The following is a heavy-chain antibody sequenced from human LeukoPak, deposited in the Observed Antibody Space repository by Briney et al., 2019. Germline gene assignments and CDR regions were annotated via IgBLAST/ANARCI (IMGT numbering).Heavy chain of an antibody. V-gene: IGHV3-23*01. CDR2: INGIADST. D-gene: IGHD3-22*01. CDR1: GFTFSSYA. CDR3: ARKYYYDSSGSDAFDI. Sequence: GGSLRLSCAASGFTFSSYAMTWVRQAPGKGLEWVSGINGIADSTYYADSVKGRFTISRDNSKNTLYLQMNSLRAEDTAVYYRARKYYYDSSGSDAFDIWGQGTMVTVSS. J-gene: IGHJ3*02.